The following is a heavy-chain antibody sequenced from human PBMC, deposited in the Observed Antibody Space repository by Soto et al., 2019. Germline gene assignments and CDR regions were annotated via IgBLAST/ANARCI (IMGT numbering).Heavy chain of an antibody. CDR2: IYYSGST. V-gene: IGHV4-61*01. Sequence: PSETLSLTCTVSGGSVSSGSYYWSWIRQPPGKGLEWIGYIYYSGSTNYNPSLKSRVTISVDTSKNQFSLKLSSVTAADTAVYYCARGGGSYWYSDYWGQGTLVTVSS. CDR3: ARGGGSYWYSDY. CDR1: GGSVSSGSYY. J-gene: IGHJ4*02. D-gene: IGHD1-26*01.